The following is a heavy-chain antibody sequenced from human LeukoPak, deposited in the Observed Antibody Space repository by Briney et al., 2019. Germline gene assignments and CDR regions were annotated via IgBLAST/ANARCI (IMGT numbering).Heavy chain of an antibody. Sequence: PGGSLRLSCAASGFTFSSYAMSWGRQAPGKGLEWVSAISGSGGSTYYADSVKGRFTISRDNSKNTLYLQMNSLRAEDTAVYYCAKDRGRWLQLETFDYWGQGTLVTVSS. D-gene: IGHD5-24*01. CDR3: AKDRGRWLQLETFDY. J-gene: IGHJ4*02. CDR2: ISGSGGST. CDR1: GFTFSSYA. V-gene: IGHV3-23*01.